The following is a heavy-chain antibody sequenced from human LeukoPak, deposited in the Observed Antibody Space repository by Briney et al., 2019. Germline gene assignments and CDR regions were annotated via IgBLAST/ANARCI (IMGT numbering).Heavy chain of an antibody. CDR2: ISGGVSIKI. CDR1: GFTFGTYA. J-gene: IGHJ3*02. Sequence: QAGGSLRLSCAASGFTFGTYAMSWVRQAPGKGLEWVSAISGGVSIKIYYADSVKGRFTISRDNSMNTLYLQMNSLRDDDAAVYYYAKDPVIGAPHVFDIWGQGTMVTVSS. CDR3: AKDPVIGAPHVFDI. V-gene: IGHV3-23*01.